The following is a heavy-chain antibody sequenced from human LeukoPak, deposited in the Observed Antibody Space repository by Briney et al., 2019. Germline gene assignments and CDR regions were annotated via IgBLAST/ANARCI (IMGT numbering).Heavy chain of an antibody. J-gene: IGHJ4*02. CDR3: ARDLRLRREGGFDY. CDR1: GFTFDDYA. CDR2: ISWNSGSI. D-gene: IGHD4-17*01. V-gene: IGHV3-9*01. Sequence: QAGRSLRLSCAASGFTFDDYAMHWVRQAPGKGLEWVSGISWNSGSIGYADSVKGRFTISRDNAKNSLYLQMNSLRAEDTALYYCARDLRLRREGGFDYWGQGTLVTVSS.